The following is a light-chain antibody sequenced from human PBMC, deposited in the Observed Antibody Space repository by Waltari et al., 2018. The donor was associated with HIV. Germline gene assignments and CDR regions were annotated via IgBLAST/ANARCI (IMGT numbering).Light chain of an antibody. CDR1: CSTVGDCYF. Sequence: QSALTHPRSVSGSPRQSVTMHCPGTCSTVGDCYFVFWYQQHPGKAPKPMIFDVNKRPSGVPDRFSGSKSGNTASLTISGLQAEDEADYYCCSYADDYTWVFGGGTKLTVL. J-gene: IGLJ3*02. CDR3: CSYADDYTWV. V-gene: IGLV2-11*01. CDR2: DVN.